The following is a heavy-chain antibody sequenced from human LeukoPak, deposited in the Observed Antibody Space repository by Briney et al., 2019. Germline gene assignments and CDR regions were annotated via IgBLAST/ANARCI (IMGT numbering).Heavy chain of an antibody. J-gene: IGHJ4*02. V-gene: IGHV4-59*08. CDR2: IYYSGST. CDR3: ARVDFWSGYPY. Sequence: SETLSLTCTVSGGSISSYHWSWIRQPPGKGLEWIGYIYYSGSTNYNPSLKSRVTISVDTSKNQFSLKLSSVTAADTAVYYCARVDFWSGYPYWGQGTLVTVSS. D-gene: IGHD3-3*01. CDR1: GGSISSYH.